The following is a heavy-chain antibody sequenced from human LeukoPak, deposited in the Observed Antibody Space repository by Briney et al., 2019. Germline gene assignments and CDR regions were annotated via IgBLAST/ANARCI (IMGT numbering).Heavy chain of an antibody. CDR1: GGTFSSYA. V-gene: IGHV1-69*01. D-gene: IGHD2-21*02. CDR2: IIPIFGTA. Sequence: SVKASCKASGGTFSSYAISWVRQAPGQGLEWMGGIIPIFGTANYAQKFQGRVTITADESTSTAYMELSSLRSEDTAVYYCARATGGLAYCGGDCYSYFDYWGQGTLVTVSS. J-gene: IGHJ4*02. CDR3: ARATGGLAYCGGDCYSYFDY.